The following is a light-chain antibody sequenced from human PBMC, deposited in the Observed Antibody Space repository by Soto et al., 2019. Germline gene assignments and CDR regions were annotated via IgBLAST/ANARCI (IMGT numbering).Light chain of an antibody. Sequence: IQVTQSPSTLSASVVDIFTSSCRASQSISSWLCWYQQKPGKAPKLLIYKASSLESGVPSRFSGSGSGTEFTLTISSLQPDDFATYYCQQYSTYWTFGQGTKVDIK. J-gene: IGKJ1*01. CDR2: KAS. V-gene: IGKV1-5*03. CDR3: QQYSTYWT. CDR1: QSISSW.